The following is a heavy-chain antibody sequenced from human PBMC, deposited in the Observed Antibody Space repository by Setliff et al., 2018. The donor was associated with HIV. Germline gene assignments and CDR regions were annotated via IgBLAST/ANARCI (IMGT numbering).Heavy chain of an antibody. CDR1: GYTFTGYY. Sequence: KVSCKASGYTFTGYYIHWVRQAPGQGLEWMGWINPNSGVTHYAQKFQGRVTMTRDTSISTAYMELRSLRSDDTAVYYCAVDSSGWSPRESKTGAFDIWGQGTMVTVSS. CDR3: AVDSSGWSPRESKTGAFDI. CDR2: INPNSGVT. V-gene: IGHV1-2*02. J-gene: IGHJ3*02. D-gene: IGHD6-19*01.